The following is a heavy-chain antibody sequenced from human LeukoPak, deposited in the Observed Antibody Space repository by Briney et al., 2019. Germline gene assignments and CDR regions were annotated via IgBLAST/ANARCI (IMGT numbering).Heavy chain of an antibody. CDR1: GASISSDTYF. CDR3: AREGDYYDTSGTLDY. D-gene: IGHD3-22*01. V-gene: IGHV4-61*02. CDR2: ISSTGRT. J-gene: IGHJ4*02. Sequence: KSSETLSLTCTVSGASISSDTYFWSWIRQPAGKGLEWIGRISSTGRTDYNPSLTSRVTISIDTSKNQLSMQLNSVTAADTAVYYCAREGDYYDTSGTLDYWGQGTLVTVSS.